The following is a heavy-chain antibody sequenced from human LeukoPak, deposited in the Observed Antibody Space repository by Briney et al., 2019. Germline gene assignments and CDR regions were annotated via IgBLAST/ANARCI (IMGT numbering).Heavy chain of an antibody. CDR1: GGSISSGDYY. CDR3: VGYTYYYDSSGFGY. D-gene: IGHD3-22*01. CDR2: IYYSGST. J-gene: IGHJ4*02. V-gene: IGHV4-30-4*01. Sequence: SQTLSLTCTVSGGSISSGDYYWSWIRQPPGKGLEWIGYIYYSGSTYYNPSLKSRVTISVDTSKNQFSLKLSSVTAADTAVYYCVGYTYYYDSSGFGYWGQGTLVTVSS.